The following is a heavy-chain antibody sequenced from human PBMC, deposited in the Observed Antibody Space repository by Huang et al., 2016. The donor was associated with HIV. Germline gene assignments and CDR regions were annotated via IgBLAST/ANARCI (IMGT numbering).Heavy chain of an antibody. Sequence: LQLQESGPGLVKSSETLSLICTVSGGSISSISYYWGWIRQPPGKGPEGIGSIYFSGTTYYNPPLKSRVTISVDTSKNQFSLKVHSVTAADTAVYYCARHGRVAGHYYNNMDVWGRGTTVTVSS. J-gene: IGHJ6*02. V-gene: IGHV4-39*01. D-gene: IGHD6-19*01. CDR3: ARHGRVAGHYYNNMDV. CDR1: GGSISSISYY. CDR2: IYFSGTT.